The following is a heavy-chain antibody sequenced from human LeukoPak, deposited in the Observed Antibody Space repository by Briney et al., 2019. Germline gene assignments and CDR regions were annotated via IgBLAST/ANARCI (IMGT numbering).Heavy chain of an antibody. J-gene: IGHJ3*02. D-gene: IGHD3-22*01. Sequence: SETLSLTCTVSGGSISSSSYYWGWIRQPPGKGLEWIGSIYYSGSTYYNPSLKSRVTISVGTSKNQFSLKLSSVTAADTAVYYCARDLGSSGYYVAFDIWGQGTMVTVSS. V-gene: IGHV4-39*07. CDR2: IYYSGST. CDR1: GGSISSSSYY. CDR3: ARDLGSSGYYVAFDI.